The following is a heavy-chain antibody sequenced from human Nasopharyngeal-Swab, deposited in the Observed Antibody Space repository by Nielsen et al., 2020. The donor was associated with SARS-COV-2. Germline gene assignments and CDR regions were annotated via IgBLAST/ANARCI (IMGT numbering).Heavy chain of an antibody. V-gene: IGHV4-39*01. Sequence: SETLPLTCTVSGGSISSSSYYWGWIRQPPGKGLEWIGSIYYSGSTYSNPSLKSRVTISVDTSKNQFSLKLSSVTAADTAVYYCAATSVLRFLEWLNNWFDPWGQGTLVTVSA. CDR3: AATSVLRFLEWLNNWFDP. J-gene: IGHJ5*02. D-gene: IGHD3-3*01. CDR1: GGSISSSSYY. CDR2: IYYSGST.